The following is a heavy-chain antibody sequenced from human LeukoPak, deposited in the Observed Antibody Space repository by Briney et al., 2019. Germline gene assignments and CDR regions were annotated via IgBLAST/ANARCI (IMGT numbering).Heavy chain of an antibody. CDR1: GYTFTSYG. Sequence: GASVKVSCKASGYTFTSYGISWVRQAPGQGLEWMGWISAYNGNTSYAQKLQGRVTMTTDTSTSTAYMELRSLRSDDTAVYYCARDKGSMTTVTNFDYWGQGTLVTVSS. CDR3: ARDKGSMTTVTNFDY. CDR2: ISAYNGNT. J-gene: IGHJ4*02. D-gene: IGHD4-17*01. V-gene: IGHV1-18*04.